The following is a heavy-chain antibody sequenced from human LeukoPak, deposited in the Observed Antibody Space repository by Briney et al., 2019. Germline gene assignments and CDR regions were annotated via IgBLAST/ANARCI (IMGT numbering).Heavy chain of an antibody. J-gene: IGHJ4*02. V-gene: IGHV4-59*01. D-gene: IGHD6-13*01. CDR3: ARQSDSSWTFDY. CDR1: GDSISSYY. Sequence: PSETLSLTCTVSGDSISSYYWSWMRQPPGKGLEWIGYIYYSGSTNYNPSLKSRLTISIDTSKKQFSLKLSSVTTADTAVYYCARQSDSSWTFDYWGQGTLVTVSS. CDR2: IYYSGST.